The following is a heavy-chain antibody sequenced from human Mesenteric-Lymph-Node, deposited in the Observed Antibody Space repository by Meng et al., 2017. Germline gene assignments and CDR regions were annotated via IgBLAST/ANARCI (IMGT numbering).Heavy chain of an antibody. CDR1: GGTISSSSSY. CDR3: ARHSYHSCFDP. J-gene: IGHJ5*02. V-gene: IGHV4-39*01. Sequence: QLHRKESGSELVEPSEILYITCNVSGGTISSSSSYWGWVRQPPGQGLEWIGSTYYSGSSHYNPFLKSRVTISADTSKNQFSLKLSSVTAPDTAVYYCARHSYHSCFDPWGQGTLVTVSS. D-gene: IGHD2-2*01. CDR2: TYYSGSS.